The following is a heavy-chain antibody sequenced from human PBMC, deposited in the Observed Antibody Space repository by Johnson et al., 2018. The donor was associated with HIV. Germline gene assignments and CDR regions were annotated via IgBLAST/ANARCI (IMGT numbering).Heavy chain of an antibody. CDR2: IWHDGRDV. CDR3: ARSGAASIAARGDAFDI. Sequence: QVQLVESGGGVVQPGTSLRLSCAASGFTFSSYGIHWVRQAPGKGLEWVAFIWHDGRDVYYADSVKGRFTVSRDNSKNAVYLQMNSLRAEDTAVYYCARSGAASIAARGDAFDIWGQGTMVTVSS. D-gene: IGHD6-6*01. J-gene: IGHJ3*02. V-gene: IGHV3-33*01. CDR1: GFTFSSYG.